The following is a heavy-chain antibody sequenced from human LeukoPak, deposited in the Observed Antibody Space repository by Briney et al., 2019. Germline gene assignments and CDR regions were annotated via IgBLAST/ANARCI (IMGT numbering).Heavy chain of an antibody. Sequence: GGSLRLSCTASEFTFGDYAMSWVRQAPGKGLEWVGFITSKGYGGTTEYAASVKGRFTISKDNAKNSLYLQMNSLRAEDTAVYYCARVSSVFGVVIMSWSHTLDYWGQGTLVTVSS. CDR3: ARVSSVFGVVIMSWSHTLDY. CDR1: EFTFGDYA. V-gene: IGHV3-49*04. J-gene: IGHJ4*02. D-gene: IGHD3-3*01. CDR2: ITSKGYGGTT.